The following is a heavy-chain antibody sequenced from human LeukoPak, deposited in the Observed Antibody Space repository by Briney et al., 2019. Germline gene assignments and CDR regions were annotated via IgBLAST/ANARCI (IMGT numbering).Heavy chain of an antibody. J-gene: IGHJ4*02. CDR3: ARGIGYCSSTICYEFDY. D-gene: IGHD2-2*01. CDR2: INHSGST. CDR1: GGSFRGYY. Sequence: SETLSLTCAVYGGSFRGYYWSWIRQPPGKGLEWIGEINHSGSTNYNPSLKSRVTISVDTSKNQFSLKLSSVTAADTAVYYCARGIGYCSSTICYEFDYWGQGTLVTVSS. V-gene: IGHV4-34*01.